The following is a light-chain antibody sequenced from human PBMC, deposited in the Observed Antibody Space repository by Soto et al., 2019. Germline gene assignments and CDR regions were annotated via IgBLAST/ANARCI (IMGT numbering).Light chain of an antibody. CDR1: QSVGAY. Sequence: EIVLTQSPATLSLSPGERATLSCRASQSVGAYLAWYQQKPGQAPRLLIYDASNRATGIPARFSGSGSGTAFTLTISSLEPEDFVVYYCQQRNNWPYTFGQGTKLEIK. CDR3: QQRNNWPYT. CDR2: DAS. V-gene: IGKV3-11*01. J-gene: IGKJ2*01.